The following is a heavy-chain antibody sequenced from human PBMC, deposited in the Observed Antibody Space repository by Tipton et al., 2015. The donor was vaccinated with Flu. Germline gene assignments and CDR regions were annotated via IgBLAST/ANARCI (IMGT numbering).Heavy chain of an antibody. Sequence: QLVQSGAEVKKPGASVRVSCKASGYTFTNDGISWVRQAPGQGLEWMGWISAYNGDINYAQKFQSRVTMTTDTSTSTAYMELRSLRSDDTAVYYCARDRGSVTTVVMPDGDWGQGTLVTVSS. CDR1: GYTFTNDG. CDR3: ARDRGSVTTVVMPDGD. CDR2: ISAYNGDI. J-gene: IGHJ4*02. D-gene: IGHD4-23*01. V-gene: IGHV1-18*01.